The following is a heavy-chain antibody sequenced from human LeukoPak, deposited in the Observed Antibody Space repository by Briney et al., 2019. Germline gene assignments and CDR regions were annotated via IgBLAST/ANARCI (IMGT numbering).Heavy chain of an antibody. CDR1: GFTFRSYA. V-gene: IGHV3-21*06. J-gene: IGHJ4*02. CDR3: ARLQWLQTGRDFLDY. D-gene: IGHD6-19*01. CDR2: ISSSGSYI. Sequence: GGSLRLSCAASGFTFRSYAIQWVRQAPGKGLEWVSSISSSGSYIYYADSVKGRFTISRDNAKNSLDLQMNSLRVEDTAVYYCARLQWLQTGRDFLDYWGQGTLVTVSS.